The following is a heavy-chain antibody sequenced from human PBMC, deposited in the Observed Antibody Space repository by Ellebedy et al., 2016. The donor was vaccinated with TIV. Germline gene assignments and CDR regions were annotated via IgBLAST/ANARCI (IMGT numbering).Heavy chain of an antibody. D-gene: IGHD3-3*01. J-gene: IGHJ4*02. CDR1: GGTFSSYA. CDR2: IIPIFGTA. Sequence: SVKVSCXASGGTFSSYAISWVRQAPGQGLEWMGGIIPIFGTANYAQKFQGRVTITADESTSTAYMELSSLRSEDTAVYYCARGLRFLEWNIGPPDYWGQGTLVTVSS. CDR3: ARGLRFLEWNIGPPDY. V-gene: IGHV1-69*13.